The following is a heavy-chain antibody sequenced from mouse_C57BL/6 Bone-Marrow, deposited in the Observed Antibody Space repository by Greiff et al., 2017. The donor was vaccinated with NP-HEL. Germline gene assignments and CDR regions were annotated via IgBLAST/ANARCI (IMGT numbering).Heavy chain of an antibody. CDR2: IHPNSGST. Sequence: QVQLQQPGAELVKPGASVKLSCKASGYTFTSYWMHWVKQRPGQGLEWIGMIHPNSGSTNYNEKFKSKATLTVDKSSSTAYMQLSSLTSEDSAVYYCALTTVVATDYAMDYWSQGTSVTVSS. V-gene: IGHV1-64*01. CDR3: ALTTVVATDYAMDY. J-gene: IGHJ4*01. CDR1: GYTFTSYW. D-gene: IGHD1-1*01.